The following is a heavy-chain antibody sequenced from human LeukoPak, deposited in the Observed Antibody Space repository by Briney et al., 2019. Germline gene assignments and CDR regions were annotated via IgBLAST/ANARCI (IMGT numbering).Heavy chain of an antibody. J-gene: IGHJ4*02. CDR1: GFTFSSYA. Sequence: GGSLRLSCAASGFTFSSYAMSWVRQAPGKGLEWVSAISGSGGSTYYADSVKGRFTISRDNSKNTLYLQMNSVRAEDKSAYYWAKAPHRMYSDSPCLDYWGQGTLVTVSS. D-gene: IGHD2-21*01. CDR3: AKAPHRMYSDSPCLDY. V-gene: IGHV3-23*01. CDR2: ISGSGGST.